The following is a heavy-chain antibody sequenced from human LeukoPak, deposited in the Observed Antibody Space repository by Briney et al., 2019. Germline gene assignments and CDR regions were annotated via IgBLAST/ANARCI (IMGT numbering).Heavy chain of an antibody. CDR2: INPNSGGT. CDR1: GYTFTGYY. CDR3: ARERGPITMVRGVIMRVFDY. J-gene: IGHJ4*02. V-gene: IGHV1-2*06. D-gene: IGHD3-10*01. Sequence: ASVKVSCKASGYTFTGYYMHWVRQAPGQGLEWMGLINPNSGGTNDAQKFQGRVTMTRDTSISTAYMELSRLRSDDTAVYYCARERGPITMVRGVIMRVFDYWGQGTLVTVSS.